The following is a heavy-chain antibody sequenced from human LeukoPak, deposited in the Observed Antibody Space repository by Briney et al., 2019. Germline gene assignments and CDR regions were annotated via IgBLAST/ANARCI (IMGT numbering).Heavy chain of an antibody. CDR2: ISWNSGSI. CDR1: GFTFDDYA. D-gene: IGHD6-19*01. CDR3: AKSVAGYWYFDL. V-gene: IGHV3-9*01. Sequence: PGRSLRLSCAASGFTFDDYAMHWVRQAPGKGLEWVSGISWNSGSIGYADSVKGRFTISRDNAKSSLYLQMNSLRAEDTALYYCAKSVAGYWYFDLWGRGTLVTVSS. J-gene: IGHJ2*01.